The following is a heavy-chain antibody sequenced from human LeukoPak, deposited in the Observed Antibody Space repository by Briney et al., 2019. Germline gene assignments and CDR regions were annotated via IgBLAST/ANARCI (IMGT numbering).Heavy chain of an antibody. CDR1: GGTFSSYA. D-gene: IGHD6-6*01. J-gene: IGHJ4*02. Sequence: SVKVSCKASGGTFSSYAISWVRQAPGQALEWMGRIIPIFGTASYAQKFQGRVTITTGESTSTAYMELSSLGSDDTAVYYCARDISSSSPLDYWGQGTLVTVSS. CDR3: ARDISSSSPLDY. V-gene: IGHV1-69*05. CDR2: IIPIFGTA.